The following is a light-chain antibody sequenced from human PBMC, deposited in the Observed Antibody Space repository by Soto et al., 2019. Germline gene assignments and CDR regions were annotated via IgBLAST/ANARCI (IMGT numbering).Light chain of an antibody. CDR2: WAS. V-gene: IGKV4-1*01. Sequence: DIVMTQSPDSLAVSLGERATINCKPSQSVLYSSNNKNYLAWYQQKPGQPPKLLIYWASTRESGVPDRFGGSGSGTDFTLTISSLQAEDVAVYYCQQYYNTPVTFGGGTKVEIK. CDR1: QSVLYSSNNKNY. J-gene: IGKJ4*01. CDR3: QQYYNTPVT.